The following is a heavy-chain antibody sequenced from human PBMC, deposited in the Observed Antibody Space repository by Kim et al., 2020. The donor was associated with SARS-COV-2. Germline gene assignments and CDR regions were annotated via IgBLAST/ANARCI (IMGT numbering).Heavy chain of an antibody. V-gene: IGHV3-74*01. J-gene: IGHJ5*02. D-gene: IGHD1-26*01. Sequence: ADSVKGRFTISRADAKNTLYLQMNSLGAEDTAVYYCARGVEYRWEAGFDPWGQGTLVTVSS. CDR3: ARGVEYRWEAGFDP.